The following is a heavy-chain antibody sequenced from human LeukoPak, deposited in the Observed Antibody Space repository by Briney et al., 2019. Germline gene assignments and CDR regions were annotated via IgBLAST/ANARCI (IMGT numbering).Heavy chain of an antibody. CDR1: GGTFSSYA. J-gene: IGHJ6*03. CDR3: HARSYSSSWLQYYYMDV. CDR2: IIPIFGTA. D-gene: IGHD6-13*01. Sequence: ASVKVSCKASGGTFSSYAISWVRQAPGQGLEWMGGIIPIFGTANYAQKFQGRVTITADKSTSTAYMELSSLRSEDTAVYYCHARSYSSSWLQYYYMDVWGKGTTVTVSS. V-gene: IGHV1-69*06.